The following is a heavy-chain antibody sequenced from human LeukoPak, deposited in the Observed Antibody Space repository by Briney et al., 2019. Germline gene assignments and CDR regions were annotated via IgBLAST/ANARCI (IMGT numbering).Heavy chain of an antibody. D-gene: IGHD4-11*01. Sequence: GGSLRLSCAASGFTFSSYSMHWVRQAPGKGLEHVSAISSNGCSTYYANSMKGRFTISRDNSKNTLFLQMGSLRAEDMAVYYCASGTLTELDYWGQGTLVTVSS. CDR3: ASGTLTELDY. CDR1: GFTFSSYS. CDR2: ISSNGCST. V-gene: IGHV3-64*01. J-gene: IGHJ4*02.